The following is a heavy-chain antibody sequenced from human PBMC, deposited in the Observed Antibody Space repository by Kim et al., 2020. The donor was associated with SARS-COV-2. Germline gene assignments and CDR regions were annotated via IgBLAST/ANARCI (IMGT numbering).Heavy chain of an antibody. V-gene: IGHV3-33*01. CDR2: IWYDGSNK. D-gene: IGHD3-10*01. Sequence: GGSLRLSCAASGFTFSSYGMHWVRQAPGKGLEWVAVIWYDGSNKYYADSVKGRFTISRDNSKNTLYLQMNSLRAEDTAVYYCATSITMVRGVNPNAFDIWGQGTMVTVSS. J-gene: IGHJ3*02. CDR3: ATSITMVRGVNPNAFDI. CDR1: GFTFSSYG.